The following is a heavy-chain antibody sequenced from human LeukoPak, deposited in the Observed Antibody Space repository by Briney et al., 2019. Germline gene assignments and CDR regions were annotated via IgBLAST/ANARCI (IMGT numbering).Heavy chain of an antibody. CDR1: GYTFTNYG. D-gene: IGHD2-15*01. Sequence: ASVKVSCKASGYTFTNYGISWVRQAPGQGLEWMGYIIPDSGGADYDQRFQGRVTLTRDKSISTVYMELRSLSSDDTATYYCSTEDKYCSGGNCGKYWGQGTLVTVSS. J-gene: IGHJ4*02. V-gene: IGHV1-2*02. CDR2: IIPDSGGA. CDR3: STEDKYCSGGNCGKY.